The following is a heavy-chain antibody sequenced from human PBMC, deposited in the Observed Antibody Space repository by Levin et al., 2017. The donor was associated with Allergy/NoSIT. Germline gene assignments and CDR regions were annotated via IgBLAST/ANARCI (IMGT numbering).Heavy chain of an antibody. V-gene: IGHV3-23*01. D-gene: IGHD2-2*01. CDR3: AKDLSAVPAANYYYGMDV. Sequence: QTGGSLRLSCATSGFTFSTFAMSWVRQAPGKGLEWVSAISGSGETTYYADSVKGRFTISRDNSKNTLYLQMNSLRAEDTALFYCAKDLSAVPAANYYYGMDVWGQGTTVTVSS. J-gene: IGHJ6*02. CDR2: ISGSGETT. CDR1: GFTFSTFA.